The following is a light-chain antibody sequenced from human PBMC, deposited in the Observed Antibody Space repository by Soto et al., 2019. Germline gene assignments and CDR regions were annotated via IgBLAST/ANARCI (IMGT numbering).Light chain of an antibody. J-gene: IGKJ5*01. Sequence: IQLTQSPSSLSASVGDRVTITCRASQGISSYLAWYQQKPGKAPKLLIYAASTLQSGGPSSFSGRGSGTDFTLTISSLQPEYFATYYCRQLNNFQITFGGGTRPEIK. CDR3: RQLNNFQIT. CDR1: QGISSY. V-gene: IGKV1-9*01. CDR2: AAS.